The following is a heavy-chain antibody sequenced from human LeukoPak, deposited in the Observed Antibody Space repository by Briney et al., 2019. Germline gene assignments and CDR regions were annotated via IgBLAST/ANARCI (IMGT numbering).Heavy chain of an antibody. D-gene: IGHD4-17*01. CDR1: GFTFSGYG. CDR3: AKDQGDYVPYYYYGMDV. V-gene: IGHV3-30*18. J-gene: IGHJ6*02. Sequence: GRSLRLSCAASGFTFSGYGMHWVRQAPGKGLEWVAVISYDGSNKYYADSVKGRFTISRDNSKNTLYLQMNSLRAEDSAVYYCAKDQGDYVPYYYYGMDVWGQGTTVTVSS. CDR2: ISYDGSNK.